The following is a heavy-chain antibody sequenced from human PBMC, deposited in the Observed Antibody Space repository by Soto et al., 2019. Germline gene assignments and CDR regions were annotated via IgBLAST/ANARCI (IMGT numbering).Heavy chain of an antibody. CDR1: GFSFSSYA. CDR3: AKAWSIAARPVYYGMDV. D-gene: IGHD6-6*01. CDR2: ISGSGGST. Sequence: GESLRLSCAASGFSFSSYAMRWVRQAPGKGLEWVSAISGSGGSTYYGDSVKGRFTISRDNSKNTLYLQMISLRVEDTAVYYCAKAWSIAARPVYYGMDVWGQGTTVTVSS. V-gene: IGHV3-23*01. J-gene: IGHJ6*02.